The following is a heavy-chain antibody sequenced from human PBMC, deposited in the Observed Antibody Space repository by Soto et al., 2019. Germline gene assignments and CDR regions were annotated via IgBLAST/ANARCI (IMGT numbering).Heavy chain of an antibody. CDR3: AKDWADYLIAGATTPGDY. CDR1: GFTFSSYA. Sequence: EVQLLESGGGLVQPGGSLRLSCAASGFTFSSYAMSWVRQAPGKGLEWVSAISGSGGSTYYADSVKGRFTISRDNSKNTLYLQMNSLRAEDTAVYYCAKDWADYLIAGATTPGDYWGQGTLVTVSS. D-gene: IGHD1-26*01. CDR2: ISGSGGST. V-gene: IGHV3-23*01. J-gene: IGHJ4*02.